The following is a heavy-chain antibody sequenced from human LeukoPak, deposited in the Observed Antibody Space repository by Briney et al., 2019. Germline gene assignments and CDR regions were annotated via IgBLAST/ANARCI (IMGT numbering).Heavy chain of an antibody. CDR3: AKSWFGELVAAFDI. CDR1: GFTFDDYA. J-gene: IGHJ3*02. D-gene: IGHD3-10*01. CDR2: ISWNSGSI. V-gene: IGHV3-9*03. Sequence: GGSLRLSCAASGFTFDDYAMHWVRHAPGKGLEWVSGISWNSGSICYADSVKGRFTISRDNAKNSLYLQMNSLRAEDMALYYCAKSWFGELVAAFDIWGQGTMVTVSS.